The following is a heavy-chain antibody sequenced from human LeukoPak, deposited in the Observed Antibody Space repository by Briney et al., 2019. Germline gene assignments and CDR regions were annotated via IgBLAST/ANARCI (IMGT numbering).Heavy chain of an antibody. D-gene: IGHD2/OR15-2a*01. Sequence: PGGSLRLSCVASGFTFGDYGMSWVRQAPGKGLEWVSAINWNGDSTRYADSLKGRFTVSRDNAKNALYLHMNSLRAEDTALYYCKASGLKTANSTRVRDFYYYYMDVWGKGTTVTVSS. CDR1: GFTFGDYG. CDR2: INWNGDST. V-gene: IGHV3-20*04. J-gene: IGHJ6*03. CDR3: KASGLKTANSTRVRDFYYYYMDV.